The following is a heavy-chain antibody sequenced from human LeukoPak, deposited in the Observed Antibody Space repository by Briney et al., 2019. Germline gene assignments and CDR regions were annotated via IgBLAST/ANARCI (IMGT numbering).Heavy chain of an antibody. CDR2: ISGSGGNT. J-gene: IGHJ4*02. D-gene: IGHD6-13*01. CDR3: AKRQASAAAGALDY. CDR1: GFTFSNYA. Sequence: RTGGSLRLSCTASGFTFSNYAMTWVRQAPGKGLEWVSAISGSGGNTYYADSVKGRFTISRDNSKNTLHLQINSLRAEDTAVYYCAKRQASAAAGALDYWGQGTLLTVSS. V-gene: IGHV3-23*01.